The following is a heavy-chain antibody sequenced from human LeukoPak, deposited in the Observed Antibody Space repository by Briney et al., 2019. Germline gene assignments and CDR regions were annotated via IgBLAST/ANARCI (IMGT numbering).Heavy chain of an antibody. D-gene: IGHD1-26*01. CDR1: GFTFTDYA. Sequence: PGRSLRLSCAASGFTFTDYAIHWVRQAPGKGLEWVAVISYDGDHKYYPDSVKGRFTTSRDNSKNTVYLQMNSLRVEDTAVYFCAREYYSGNYYVFDYWGQGTLVTVSS. V-gene: IGHV3-30-3*01. CDR2: ISYDGDHK. CDR3: AREYYSGNYYVFDY. J-gene: IGHJ4*02.